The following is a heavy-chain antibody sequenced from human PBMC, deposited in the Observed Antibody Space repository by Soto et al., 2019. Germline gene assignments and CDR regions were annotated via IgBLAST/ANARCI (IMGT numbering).Heavy chain of an antibody. D-gene: IGHD3-22*01. CDR2: ISYDGSNK. CDR1: GFTFSSYA. Sequence: GGSLRLSCAASGFTFSSYAMHWVRQAPGKGLEWVTVISYDGSNKYYADSVKGRFTISRDNSKNTLYLQMNSLRAEDTAVYYCARAASVVSLIDYWGQGTLVTVS. CDR3: ARAASVVSLIDY. V-gene: IGHV3-30-3*01. J-gene: IGHJ4*02.